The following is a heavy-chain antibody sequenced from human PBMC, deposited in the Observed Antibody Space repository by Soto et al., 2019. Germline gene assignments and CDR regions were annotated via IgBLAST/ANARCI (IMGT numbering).Heavy chain of an antibody. CDR1: GGSISSSSYY. J-gene: IGHJ4*02. V-gene: IGHV4-39*01. Sequence: QLQLQESGPGLVKPSETLSLTCTVSGGSISSSSYYWGWIRQPPGKGLEWIGSIYYSGSTYYNPSLKSRVTISVDTSKNQFSLKLSSVTAADTAVYYCARHSASIAVAEDWGQGTLVPVSS. CDR3: ARHSASIAVAED. D-gene: IGHD6-19*01. CDR2: IYYSGST.